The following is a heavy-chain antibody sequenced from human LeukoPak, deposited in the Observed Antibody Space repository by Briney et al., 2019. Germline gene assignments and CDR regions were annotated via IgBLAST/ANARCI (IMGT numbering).Heavy chain of an antibody. V-gene: IGHV4-59*01. D-gene: IGHD5-24*01. Sequence: SETLSLTCTVSGGSISSYHWSWIRQPPGKGLEWIGFIYYTGNTEYSTSLKSRVTLSLDTSKNHFSLKLRSVTAADTAVYFCARDNYLNPRVMDVWGKGTTVTVGS. CDR2: IYYTGNT. CDR1: GGSISSYH. J-gene: IGHJ6*04. CDR3: ARDNYLNPRVMDV.